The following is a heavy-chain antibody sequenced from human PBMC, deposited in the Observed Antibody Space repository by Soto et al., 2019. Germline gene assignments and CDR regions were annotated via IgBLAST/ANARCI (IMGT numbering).Heavy chain of an antibody. CDR1: GGSISSGGYS. CDR2: IYHSGST. J-gene: IGHJ5*02. Sequence: SETLSLTCAVSGGSISSGGYSWSWIRQPPGKGLEWIGYIYHSGSTYYNPSLKSRVTISVDRSKNQFSLKLSSVTAADTAVYYCARGYCSGGSCHTRTNWFDPWGQGTLVTAPQ. V-gene: IGHV4-30-2*01. D-gene: IGHD2-15*01. CDR3: ARGYCSGGSCHTRTNWFDP.